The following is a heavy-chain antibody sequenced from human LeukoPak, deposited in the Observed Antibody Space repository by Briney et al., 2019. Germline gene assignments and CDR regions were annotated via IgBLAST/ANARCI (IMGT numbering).Heavy chain of an antibody. V-gene: IGHV1-46*01. CDR1: GYTFTSYY. CDR2: INPSGGST. CDR3: AKEYTGTFSPFPSYFDN. J-gene: IGHJ4*02. Sequence: ASVKVSCKASGYTFTSYYMHWVRQAPGQGLEWMGIINPSGGSTSYAQKFQGRVTMTRYTSTSTVYMELSSLRSEDTAVYYCAKEYTGTFSPFPSYFDNWGQGTLVTVSS. D-gene: IGHD1-26*01.